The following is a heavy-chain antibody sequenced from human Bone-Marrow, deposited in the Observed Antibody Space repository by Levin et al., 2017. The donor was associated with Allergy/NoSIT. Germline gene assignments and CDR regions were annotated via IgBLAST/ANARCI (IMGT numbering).Heavy chain of an antibody. D-gene: IGHD3-9*01. CDR1: GGSISIGGYY. V-gene: IGHV4-31*03. CDR3: AREGEYDDLTGWGHDAFDI. CDR2: IYIDGTT. Sequence: SETLSLTCTVSGGSISIGGYYWTWIRQHPGKGLEWLGYIYIDGTTLYNPSLKSRITMSVDRSNSQFSLMLTSVTAADTAVYYCAREGEYDDLTGWGHDAFDIWGQGTVVTVSS. J-gene: IGHJ3*02.